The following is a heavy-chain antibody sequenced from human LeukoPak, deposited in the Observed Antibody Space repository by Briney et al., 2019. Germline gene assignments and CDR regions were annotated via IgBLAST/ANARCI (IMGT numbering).Heavy chain of an antibody. V-gene: IGHV3-23*01. J-gene: IGHJ5*02. Sequence: WVSAISGSGGSTYYADSVKGRFTISRDNSKNTLYLQMNSLRAEDTAVYYCAKPLRDNWFDPWGQGTLVTVSS. CDR3: AKPLRDNWFDP. CDR2: ISGSGGST.